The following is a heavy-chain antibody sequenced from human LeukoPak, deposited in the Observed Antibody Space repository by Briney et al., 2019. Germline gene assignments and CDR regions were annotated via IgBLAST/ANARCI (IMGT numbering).Heavy chain of an antibody. CDR2: IHYSGST. D-gene: IGHD6-19*01. CDR1: GGSISSSSYY. J-gene: IGHJ4*02. CDR3: ARDQQWLVAPFWDY. Sequence: SETLSLTCTVSGGSISSSSYYWGWIRQPPGKGLEWIGSIHYSGSTNYNPSPKSRVTISVDTSKNQFSLQLNSVTPEDTAVYYCARDQQWLVAPFWDYWGQGTLVTVSS. V-gene: IGHV4-39*07.